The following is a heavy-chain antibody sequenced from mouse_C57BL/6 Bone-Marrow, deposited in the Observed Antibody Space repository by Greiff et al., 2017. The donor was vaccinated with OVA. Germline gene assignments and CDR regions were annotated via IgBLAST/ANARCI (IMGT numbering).Heavy chain of an antibody. CDR2: IDPSDSET. V-gene: IGHV1-52*01. Sequence: QVQLQQPGAELVRPGSSVKLSCKASGYTFTSYWMHWVKQRPIQGLEWIGNIDPSDSETHYNQKFKDKATLTVDKSSSTAYMQLSSLTSEDSAVYYCTTSYYYGIYAMDYWGQGTSVTVSS. J-gene: IGHJ4*01. D-gene: IGHD1-1*01. CDR1: GYTFTSYW. CDR3: TTSYYYGIYAMDY.